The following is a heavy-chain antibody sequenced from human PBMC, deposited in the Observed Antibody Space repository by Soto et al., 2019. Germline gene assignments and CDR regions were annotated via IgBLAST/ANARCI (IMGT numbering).Heavy chain of an antibody. Sequence: GSLRLSCAASGFTFSGYAMSWVRQAPGKGLEWVSAISGSGGSTYYADSVKGRFTISRDNSKNTLYLQMNSLGAEDTAVYYCAKEGPGNYYYYGMDVWGQGTTVTVSS. CDR1: GFTFSGYA. CDR2: ISGSGGST. J-gene: IGHJ6*02. CDR3: AKEGPGNYYYYGMDV. V-gene: IGHV3-23*01.